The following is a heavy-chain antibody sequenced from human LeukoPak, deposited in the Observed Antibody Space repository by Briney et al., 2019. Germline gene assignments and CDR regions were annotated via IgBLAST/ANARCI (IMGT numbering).Heavy chain of an antibody. V-gene: IGHV1-18*04. CDR3: ARGADCSSTSCYGPEWAFDI. CDR1: GYTFTSYG. D-gene: IGHD2-2*01. Sequence: ASVKVTCKASGYTFTSYGISWVRQAPGQGLEWMGWISAYDGNTNYAQKLQGRVTMNTNTSTSTAYMELRSLRSDDTAVYYCARGADCSSTSCYGPEWAFDIWGQGAMVTVSS. CDR2: ISAYDGNT. J-gene: IGHJ3*02.